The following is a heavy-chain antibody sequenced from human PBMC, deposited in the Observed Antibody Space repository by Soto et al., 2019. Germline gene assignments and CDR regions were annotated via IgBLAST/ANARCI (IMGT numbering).Heavy chain of an antibody. D-gene: IGHD2-2*01. CDR3: ARPTSGLSSYFDY. CDR1: GFTFSDYY. V-gene: IGHV3-11*01. CDR2: ISSSGSTI. J-gene: IGHJ4*02. Sequence: GGSLRLSRAASGFTFSDYYMSWIRQAPGKGLEWVSYISSSGSTIYYADSVKGRFTISRDNAKNSLYLQMNSLRAEDTAVYYCARPTSGLSSYFDYWGQGTLVTVSS.